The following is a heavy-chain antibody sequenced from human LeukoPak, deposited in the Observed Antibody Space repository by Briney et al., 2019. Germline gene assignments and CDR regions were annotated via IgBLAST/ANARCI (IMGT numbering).Heavy chain of an antibody. D-gene: IGHD3-10*01. CDR1: GASISSYY. V-gene: IGHV4-59*10. Sequence: PSETLSLTCTVSGASISSYYWSWIRQPAGKGLEWIGRIYASGSTNYNPSLKSRVTMSVDTSKNQFSLKLTSVTAAATAVYFCGGYGSGTYYPFFWGQGTLVTVSS. CDR3: GGYGSGTYYPFF. CDR2: IYASGST. J-gene: IGHJ4*02.